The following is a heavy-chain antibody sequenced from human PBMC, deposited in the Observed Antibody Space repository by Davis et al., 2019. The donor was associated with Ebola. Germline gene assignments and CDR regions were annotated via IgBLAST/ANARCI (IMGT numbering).Heavy chain of an antibody. Sequence: PGGSLRLSCAASGFTFSSYTMNWVRQAPGKGLEWVSYISSSGSTIYYADSVKGRFTISRDNAKKSLYLQMNSLRVEDTAVYYCAREQHRNWLLSGYYGMDVWGQGTTVTVSS. J-gene: IGHJ6*02. CDR3: AREQHRNWLLSGYYGMDV. CDR1: GFTFSSYT. V-gene: IGHV3-48*04. CDR2: ISSSGSTI. D-gene: IGHD3-9*01.